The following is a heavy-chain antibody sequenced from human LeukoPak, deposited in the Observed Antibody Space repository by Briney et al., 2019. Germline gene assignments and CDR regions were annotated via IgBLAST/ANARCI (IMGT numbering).Heavy chain of an antibody. CDR3: AREPHWELSQGIFDY. CDR1: GYTFTSYG. D-gene: IGHD1-26*01. J-gene: IGHJ4*02. Sequence: ASVKVSCKASGYTFTSYGISWVRQAPGQGLEWMGWISAYNGNTNYAQKLQGRVTMTTDTSTSTAYMELRSLRSDDTVVYYCAREPHWELSQGIFDYWGQGTLVTVSS. CDR2: ISAYNGNT. V-gene: IGHV1-18*01.